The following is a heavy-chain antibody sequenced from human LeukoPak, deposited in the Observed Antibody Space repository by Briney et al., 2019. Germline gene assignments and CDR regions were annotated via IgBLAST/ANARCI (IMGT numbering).Heavy chain of an antibody. Sequence: PGGSLRLSCAASGFTFDDYAMHWVRQAPGKGLEWVSGLSWNSGTIAYAESVKGRFTISRDNAKNSLYLQMSNLRPEDTAFYYCAKGSYAPYYLDSWGQGTLVTVSS. J-gene: IGHJ4*02. CDR1: GFTFDDYA. D-gene: IGHD2-2*01. CDR2: LSWNSGTI. V-gene: IGHV3-9*01. CDR3: AKGSYAPYYLDS.